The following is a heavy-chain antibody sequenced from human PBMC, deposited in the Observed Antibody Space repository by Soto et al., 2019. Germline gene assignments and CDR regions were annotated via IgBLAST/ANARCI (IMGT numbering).Heavy chain of an antibody. V-gene: IGHV3-23*01. CDR3: GRIY. Sequence: MSCVRQEPGKGLEWVSSISGSGGSASYADSVKGRFTISRDNSKNTLFLQMNSRRADDTAIYYRGRIYWGNGSSVIVSS. J-gene: IGHJ6*04. D-gene: IGHD3-10*01. CDR2: ISGSGGSA.